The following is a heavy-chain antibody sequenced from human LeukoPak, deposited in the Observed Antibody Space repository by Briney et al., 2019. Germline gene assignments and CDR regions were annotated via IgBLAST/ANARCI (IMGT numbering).Heavy chain of an antibody. CDR1: GFTFSRYW. V-gene: IGHV3-74*01. Sequence: GESLRLSCAASGFTFSRYWIHWVRQAPGKGLEWVSRINPDGSTTTYADSVKGRFTISRDNAKNTVYLQMNSLRAEDTALYHCARAYYDFWSGYYPFDYWGQGTLVTVSS. CDR3: ARAYYDFWSGYYPFDY. CDR2: INPDGSTT. D-gene: IGHD3-3*01. J-gene: IGHJ4*02.